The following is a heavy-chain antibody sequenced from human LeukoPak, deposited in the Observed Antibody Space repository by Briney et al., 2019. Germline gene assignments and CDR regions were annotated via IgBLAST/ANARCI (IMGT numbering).Heavy chain of an antibody. Sequence: ASVKVSCKASGYTFTSYGISWVRQAPGQGLEWMGWISAYNGNTNYAQKLQGRVTMTTDTSTSTAYTELRSLRSDDTAVYYCARALEDYYDSSGYSWNYWGQGTLVTVSS. V-gene: IGHV1-18*01. D-gene: IGHD3-22*01. CDR3: ARALEDYYDSSGYSWNY. CDR2: ISAYNGNT. CDR1: GYTFTSYG. J-gene: IGHJ4*02.